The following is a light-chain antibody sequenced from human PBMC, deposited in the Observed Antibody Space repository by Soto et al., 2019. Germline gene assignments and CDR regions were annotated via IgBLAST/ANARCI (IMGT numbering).Light chain of an antibody. CDR3: QQSYSSPPT. CDR2: AAS. J-gene: IGKJ1*01. Sequence: DIQMTQSPATLCASVGDRVTITCRASQSISNHLNWYQQKPGKAPKLLIFAASSLQSGVPSRFSGSRSGPDFTLTISSLQPEDFATYYCQQSYSSPPTFGQGTKVDI. CDR1: QSISNH. V-gene: IGKV1-39*01.